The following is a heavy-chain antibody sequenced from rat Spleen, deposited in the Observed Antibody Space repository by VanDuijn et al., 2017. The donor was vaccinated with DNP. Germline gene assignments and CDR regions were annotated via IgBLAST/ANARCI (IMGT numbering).Heavy chain of an antibody. D-gene: IGHD1-1*01. Sequence: EVQLVESGGGLVQPGRSLKLSCAASGSTFSDYAMAWVRQAPTKGLEWVASIRYDGDSNYNGDSVQGRFTISRDTAESTLYLQMHSLRSEDTATYYCTRHADYSGVYFDYWGQGVIVTFSS. CDR1: GSTFSDYA. J-gene: IGHJ2*01. CDR2: IRYDGDSN. CDR3: TRHADYSGVYFDY. V-gene: IGHV5-17*01.